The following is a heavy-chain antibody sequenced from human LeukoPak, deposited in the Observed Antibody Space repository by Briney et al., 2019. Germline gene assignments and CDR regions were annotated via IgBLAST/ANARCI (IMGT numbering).Heavy chain of an antibody. V-gene: IGHV1-69*13. Sequence: SVKVSCKASGGTFSSYAISWVRQAPGQGLEWMGGIIPIFGTANYAQKFQGRVTITADESTSTAYMELSSLRSEDTAVYYCATQPVGLMVIDYWGQGTLVTVSS. CDR1: GGTFSSYA. J-gene: IGHJ4*02. D-gene: IGHD5-18*01. CDR3: ATQPVGLMVIDY. CDR2: IIPIFGTA.